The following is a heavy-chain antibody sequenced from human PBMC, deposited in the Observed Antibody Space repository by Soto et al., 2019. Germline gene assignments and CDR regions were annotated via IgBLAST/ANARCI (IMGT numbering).Heavy chain of an antibody. Sequence: GGSLRLSCAASGFTFSSYAMSWVRQAPGKGLEWVSAISGSGGSTYYADSVKGRFTISRDNSKNTLYLQMNSLRAEDTAVYYYAKGVVPEYYGDSYNWFDPWGQGTLVTVSS. D-gene: IGHD4-17*01. CDR1: GFTFSSYA. CDR2: ISGSGGST. CDR3: AKGVVPEYYGDSYNWFDP. V-gene: IGHV3-23*01. J-gene: IGHJ5*02.